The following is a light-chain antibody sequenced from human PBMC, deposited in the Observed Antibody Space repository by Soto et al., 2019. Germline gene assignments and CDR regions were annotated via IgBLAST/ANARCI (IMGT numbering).Light chain of an antibody. Sequence: EIAMTQSPATLSASPGERATLSCRASQSVSTNLDWYHQKPGQAPRLLIYAASTRATSIPARFSGSRAGTEFTLTISSLQSEDFSVYYCQQYNNWPPYTFGQGTKLEIK. CDR2: AAS. CDR1: QSVSTN. CDR3: QQYNNWPPYT. V-gene: IGKV3-15*01. J-gene: IGKJ2*01.